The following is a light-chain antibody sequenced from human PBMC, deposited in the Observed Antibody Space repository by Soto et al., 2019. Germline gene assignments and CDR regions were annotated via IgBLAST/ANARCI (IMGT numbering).Light chain of an antibody. CDR3: QQYYSTPIT. V-gene: IGKV1-39*01. CDR1: QGISSH. Sequence: DIQMTQSPSSVSASVGDRVTITCRASQGISSHLNWYQQKPGIAPKLLIYSASSLQSGVPSRFSGSGPGTDFTLTISTLQPEDFATYYCQQYYSTPITFGQGTRLEIK. CDR2: SAS. J-gene: IGKJ5*01.